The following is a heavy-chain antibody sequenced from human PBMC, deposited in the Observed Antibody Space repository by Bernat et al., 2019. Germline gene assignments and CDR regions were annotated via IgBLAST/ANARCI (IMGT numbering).Heavy chain of an antibody. CDR3: ARGPIHYYYGSGRHFL. CDR2: INHSGST. CDR1: GGSFSGYY. D-gene: IGHD3-10*01. J-gene: IGHJ4*02. Sequence: QVQLQQWGAGLLKPSETLSLTCAVYGGSFSGYYWSWIRQPPGKGLEWIGEINHSGSTNYNPSLKSRVTISVDTSKNQFSLKLSSVTAADTAVYYCARGPIHYYYGSGRHFLWGQGTLVTVSS. V-gene: IGHV4-34*01.